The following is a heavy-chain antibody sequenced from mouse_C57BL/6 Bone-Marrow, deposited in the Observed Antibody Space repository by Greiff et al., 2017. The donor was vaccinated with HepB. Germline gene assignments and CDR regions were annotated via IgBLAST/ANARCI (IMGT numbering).Heavy chain of an antibody. V-gene: IGHV1-59*01. CDR3: ARGRYYSNYGYFDV. J-gene: IGHJ1*03. CDR2: IDPSDSYT. Sequence: QVQLQQPGAELVRPGTSVKLSCKASGYTFTSYWMHWVKQRPGQGLEWIGVIDPSDSYTNYNQKFKGKATLTVDTSSSTAYMQLSSLTSEDSAVYYCARGRYYSNYGYFDVWGTGTTVTVSS. D-gene: IGHD2-5*01. CDR1: GYTFTSYW.